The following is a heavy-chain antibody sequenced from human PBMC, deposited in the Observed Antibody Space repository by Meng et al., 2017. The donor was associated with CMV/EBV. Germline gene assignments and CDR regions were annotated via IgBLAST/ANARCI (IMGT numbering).Heavy chain of an antibody. CDR2: INHSGGT. V-gene: IGHV4-34*01. CDR3: ARKRYWLLYPWFDP. D-gene: IGHD3-9*01. Sequence: QVQLQQWGSGMLKPSGTLFLTCAVYGRSFSGYYWSWIRQPPGKGLEWIGEINHSGGTNYNPSLKSRVTISVDTSKNQFSLKLSSVTAADTAVYYCARKRYWLLYPWFDPWGQGTLVTVSS. J-gene: IGHJ5*02. CDR1: GRSFSGYY.